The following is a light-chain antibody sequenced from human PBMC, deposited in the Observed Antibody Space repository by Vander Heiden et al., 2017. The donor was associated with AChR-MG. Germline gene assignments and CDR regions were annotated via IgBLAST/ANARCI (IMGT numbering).Light chain of an antibody. Sequence: IVMTQSPATLSVSPGERATLTCRASQNVNSNLAWYQQRPGQPPRLLSYGSSTRATSIPARFSGSGSGTEFTLTISSLQSEDCAVYYCQQYNNWPRAFGQGTKVEIK. V-gene: IGKV3-15*01. CDR3: QQYNNWPRA. CDR1: QNVNSN. CDR2: GSS. J-gene: IGKJ1*01.